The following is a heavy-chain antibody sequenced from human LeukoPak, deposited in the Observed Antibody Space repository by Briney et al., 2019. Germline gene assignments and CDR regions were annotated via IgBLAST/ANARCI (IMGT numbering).Heavy chain of an antibody. J-gene: IGHJ4*02. D-gene: IGHD6-13*01. Sequence: ASVKVSCKASGYTFTGYYMHWVRQAPGQGLEWMGWINPHSGDANYAQKFQGRVTMTRDTSISTAYMELRSLRSDDTAVYYCATSNYVAAALGYFDYWGQGTLVTVSS. CDR1: GYTFTGYY. V-gene: IGHV1-2*02. CDR3: ATSNYVAAALGYFDY. CDR2: INPHSGDA.